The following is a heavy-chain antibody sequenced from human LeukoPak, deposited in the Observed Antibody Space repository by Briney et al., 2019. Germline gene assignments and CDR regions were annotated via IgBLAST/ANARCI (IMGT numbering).Heavy chain of an antibody. J-gene: IGHJ4*02. V-gene: IGHV4-59*01. CDR1: GGSISTYY. CDR3: ARGATSLSYFDS. D-gene: IGHD2/OR15-2a*01. CDR2: IYYSGST. Sequence: PSETLSLTCTVSGGSISTYYCSWLRQPPGKGLEWIGYIYYSGSTNYNPSLKSRVTISVDTSKNQFSLKLSSVTAADTAVYYCARGATSLSYFDSRGQGTLVTVSS.